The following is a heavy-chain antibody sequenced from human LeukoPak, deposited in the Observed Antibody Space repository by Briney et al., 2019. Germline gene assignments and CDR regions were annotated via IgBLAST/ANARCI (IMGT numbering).Heavy chain of an antibody. Sequence: GGSLRLSCAASGFTFSSCGMHWVRQAPGKGLEWVTFIRYDGSNKYYADSVKGRFTISRDNSKNTLYLQMNSLRADDTAVYYCAKEQNYYDSSGYYIWGQGTLVTVSS. CDR1: GFTFSSCG. V-gene: IGHV3-30*02. CDR3: AKEQNYYDSSGYYI. D-gene: IGHD3-22*01. CDR2: IRYDGSNK. J-gene: IGHJ4*02.